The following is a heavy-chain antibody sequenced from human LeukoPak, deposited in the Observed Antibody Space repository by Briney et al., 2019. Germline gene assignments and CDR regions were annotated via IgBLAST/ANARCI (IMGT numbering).Heavy chain of an antibody. CDR2: ISGSGGST. D-gene: IGHD3-3*01. Sequence: GGSLRLSCAASGFTFSSYAMSWVRQAPGKWLEWVSAISGSGGSTYYADSVKGRFTISRDNSKNTLYLQMNSLSAEDTAVYYCAKILRFLEWLNFDYWGQGTLVTVSS. J-gene: IGHJ4*02. V-gene: IGHV3-23*01. CDR1: GFTFSSYA. CDR3: AKILRFLEWLNFDY.